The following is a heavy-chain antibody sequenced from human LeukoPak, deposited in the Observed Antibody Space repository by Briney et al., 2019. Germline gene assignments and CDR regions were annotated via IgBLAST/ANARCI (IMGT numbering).Heavy chain of an antibody. Sequence: GGSLRLSCAASGFTFRNYGMHWVRQAPGKGLEWVAAIWYDGSNENYGDSVKGRFTISRDNSKNILYLQMHSLTAADAAVYYCARDPGVRQQPDDAFDIWGQGTMVTVFS. CDR3: ARDPGVRQQPDDAFDI. D-gene: IGHD6-13*01. J-gene: IGHJ3*02. CDR2: IWYDGSNE. CDR1: GFTFRNYG. V-gene: IGHV3-33*01.